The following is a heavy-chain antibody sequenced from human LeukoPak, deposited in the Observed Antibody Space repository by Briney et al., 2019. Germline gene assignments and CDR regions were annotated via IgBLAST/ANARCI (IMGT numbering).Heavy chain of an antibody. CDR1: GFTFSSYA. Sequence: GGSLRLSCTASGFTFSSYAMNWVRQAPGKGLEWVSGIGAGGTFTYYADSVKGRFTISRDNSRNTLYLQMNSLRADDTAVYYCAKDGSLYYDSSEWGAQHWGQGTLVTVSS. CDR2: IGAGGTFT. CDR3: AKDGSLYYDSSEWGAQH. J-gene: IGHJ1*01. V-gene: IGHV3-23*01. D-gene: IGHD3-22*01.